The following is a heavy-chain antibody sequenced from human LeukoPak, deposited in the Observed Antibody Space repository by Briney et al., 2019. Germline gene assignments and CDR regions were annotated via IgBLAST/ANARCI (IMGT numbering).Heavy chain of an antibody. CDR1: GFTFSSYA. V-gene: IGHV3-23*01. Sequence: GGSLRLSCAASGFTFSSYAMNWVRQAPGKGLEWVSTISGDGGSTHYADSMKGRFTISRANSKNRLFLQMNSLRAEDTAVYYCAKSGSRDWDYFEYWGRGTLVTASS. J-gene: IGHJ4*02. D-gene: IGHD6-19*01. CDR2: ISGDGGST. CDR3: AKSGSRDWDYFEY.